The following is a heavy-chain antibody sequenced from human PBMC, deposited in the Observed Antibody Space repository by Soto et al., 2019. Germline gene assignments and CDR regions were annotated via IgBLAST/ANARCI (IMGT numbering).Heavy chain of an antibody. Sequence: SETLSLTCAVSGGSISSGGYSWSWIRQPPGKGLEWIGYIYHSGSTYYNPSLKSRVTISVDTSKNQFSLKLSSVTAADTAVYYCARGGPRSTTGTTGYYYYYYYMDVWGKGTTVTVSS. CDR2: IYHSGST. V-gene: IGHV4-30-2*01. CDR1: GGSISSGGYS. CDR3: ARGGPRSTTGTTGYYYYYYYMDV. J-gene: IGHJ6*03. D-gene: IGHD1-1*01.